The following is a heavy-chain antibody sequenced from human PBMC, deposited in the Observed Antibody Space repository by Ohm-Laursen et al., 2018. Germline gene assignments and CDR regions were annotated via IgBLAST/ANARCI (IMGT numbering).Heavy chain of an antibody. J-gene: IGHJ4*02. CDR2: IWYDGSNK. Sequence: RSLRLSCAASGFTFSSYGMHWVRQAPGKGLEWVAVIWYDGSNKYYADYVKGRFTISRDNSNNTLSLQMNSLRAEDTAVYYCARDQYRSGWCDYWGQGTLVTVSS. D-gene: IGHD6-19*01. V-gene: IGHV3-33*01. CDR3: ARDQYRSGWCDY. CDR1: GFTFSSYG.